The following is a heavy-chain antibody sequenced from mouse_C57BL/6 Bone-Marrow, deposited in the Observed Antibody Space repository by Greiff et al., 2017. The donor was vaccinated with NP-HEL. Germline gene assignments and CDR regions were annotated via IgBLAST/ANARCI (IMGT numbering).Heavy chain of an antibody. CDR2: IRSKSNNYAT. D-gene: IGHD4-1*01. CDR1: GFSFNTYA. J-gene: IGHJ2*01. Sequence: EVKVEESGGGLVQPKGSLKLSCAASGFSFNTYAMNWVRQAPGKGLEWVARIRSKSNNYATYYADSVKDRFTISRDDSESMLYLQMNNLKTEDTAMYYCVSSNWVVPFDYWGQGTTLTVSS. V-gene: IGHV10-1*01. CDR3: VSSNWVVPFDY.